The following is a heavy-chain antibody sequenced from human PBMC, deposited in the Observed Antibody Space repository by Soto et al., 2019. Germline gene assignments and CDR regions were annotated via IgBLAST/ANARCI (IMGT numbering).Heavy chain of an antibody. CDR3: ARTIAVAAQSYFDY. D-gene: IGHD6-19*01. V-gene: IGHV2-26*01. Sequence: ALEWLAHIFSNDEKSYSTSLKSRLTISKDTSKSQVVLTMTNMDPMDTATYYCARTIAVAAQSYFDYCGQGTLVTLSS. CDR2: IFSNDEK. J-gene: IGHJ4*02.